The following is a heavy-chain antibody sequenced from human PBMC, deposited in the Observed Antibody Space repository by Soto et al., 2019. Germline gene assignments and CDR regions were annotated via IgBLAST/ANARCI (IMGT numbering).Heavy chain of an antibody. J-gene: IGHJ6*02. CDR2: IIPIFGTA. CDR1: GGTFSSYA. Sequence: QVQLVQSGAEVKKPGSSVKVSCKASGGTFSSYAISWVRQAPGQGLEWMGGIIPIFGTANYAQKFQGRVTXXAXEXXSTAYMELSSLRSEDTAVYYCARLVDTAMRGGMDVWGQGTTVTVSS. V-gene: IGHV1-69*12. D-gene: IGHD5-18*01. CDR3: ARLVDTAMRGGMDV.